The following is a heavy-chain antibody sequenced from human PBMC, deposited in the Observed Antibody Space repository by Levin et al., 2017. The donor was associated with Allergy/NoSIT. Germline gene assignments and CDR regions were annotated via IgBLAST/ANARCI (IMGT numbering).Heavy chain of an antibody. Sequence: GESLKISCAPSGFTFSNYAMHWVRQAPGKGLEWVAVISYDGSNQYYTDSVKGRFIISRDNSKNTLFLQMNSLKPDDTAVYYCASNEKRGDLVGMIDYWGQGTRVSVSS. J-gene: IGHJ4*02. D-gene: IGHD1-26*01. CDR3: ASNEKRGDLVGMIDY. CDR1: GFTFSNYA. CDR2: ISYDGSNQ. V-gene: IGHV3-30*04.